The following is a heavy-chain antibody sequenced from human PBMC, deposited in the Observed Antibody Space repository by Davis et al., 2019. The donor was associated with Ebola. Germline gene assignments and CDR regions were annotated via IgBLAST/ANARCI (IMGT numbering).Heavy chain of an antibody. V-gene: IGHV5-10-1*04. Sequence: GGSLRLSCKGSGYSFTSYWISWVRQMPGKGLEWMGRIDPSDSYTNYSPSFQGQVTISADKSISTAYLQWSSLKASDTAMYYCARLAVAGPYYYYYYGMDVWGQGTTVTVSS. D-gene: IGHD6-19*01. CDR2: IDPSDSYT. CDR1: GYSFTSYW. J-gene: IGHJ6*02. CDR3: ARLAVAGPYYYYYYGMDV.